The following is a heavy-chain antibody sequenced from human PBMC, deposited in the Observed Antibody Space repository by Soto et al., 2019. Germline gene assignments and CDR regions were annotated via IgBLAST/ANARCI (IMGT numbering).Heavy chain of an antibody. D-gene: IGHD2-15*01. CDR2: ISSSGSTT. V-gene: IGHV3-11*01. CDR1: GFTFRDYY. J-gene: IGHJ5*02. CDR3: VRDKFSNSVKYSHP. Sequence: GGSLRLCCAGSGFTFRDYYMGWIRQAPGKGLEWVSYISSSGSTTYYAASVKGRFTISRDNAKNSLYLQMTSLRAEDTAIYYCVRDKFSNSVKYSHPPGQAPLRTGST.